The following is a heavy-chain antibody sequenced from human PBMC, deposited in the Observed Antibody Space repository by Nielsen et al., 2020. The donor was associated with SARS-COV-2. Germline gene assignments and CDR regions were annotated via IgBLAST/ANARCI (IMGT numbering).Heavy chain of an antibody. CDR2: IDPSDSYT. V-gene: IGHV5-10-1*01. CDR1: GYSFTSYW. D-gene: IGHD3-22*01. J-gene: IGHJ5*02. Sequence: GESLKISCKGSGYSFTSYWISWVRQMPGKGLEWMGRIDPSDSYTNYSPFFQGHVTISADKSISTAYLQWSSLKASDTAMYYCARHDDHYYDSSGYLNWFDPWGQGTLVTVSS. CDR3: ARHDDHYYDSSGYLNWFDP.